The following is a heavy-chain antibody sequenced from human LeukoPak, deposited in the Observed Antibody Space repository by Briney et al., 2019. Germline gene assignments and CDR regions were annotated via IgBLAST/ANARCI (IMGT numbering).Heavy chain of an antibody. J-gene: IGHJ4*02. V-gene: IGHV1-58*01. CDR2: IVVGSGNT. CDR3: AADLPYSNYGPLDY. Sequence: SVRVSCKASGFTFTTSAVQWVRQARGQRLEWVGWIVVGSGNTNYAQKFQERVTITRDMSTNTAYMELSSLRSDDTAVYYCAADLPYSNYGPLDYWGQGTLVTVSS. D-gene: IGHD4-11*01. CDR1: GFTFTTSA.